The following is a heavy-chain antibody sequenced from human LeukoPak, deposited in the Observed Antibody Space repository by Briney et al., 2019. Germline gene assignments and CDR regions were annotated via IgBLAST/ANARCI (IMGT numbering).Heavy chain of an antibody. CDR1: GYTFTDSY. CDR2: INLKSGDA. Sequence: ASVKVSCKASGYTFTDSYMHWVRQAPGQGLEYLAWINLKSGDAKYAQKFQGRVSMTRDTSIRTAYMDLGSLRSDDTAVYYCARGVEPLAANTLAYWGQGTLVTVSS. V-gene: IGHV1-2*02. D-gene: IGHD1-14*01. CDR3: ARGVEPLAANTLAY. J-gene: IGHJ4*02.